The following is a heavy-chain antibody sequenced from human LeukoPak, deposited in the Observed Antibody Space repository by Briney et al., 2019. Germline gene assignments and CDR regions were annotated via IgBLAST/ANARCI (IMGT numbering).Heavy chain of an antibody. V-gene: IGHV3-21*01. CDR1: GFTFSSYS. J-gene: IGHJ4*02. Sequence: GGSLRLSCAASGFTFSSYSMNWVRQAPGKGLEWVSSISSSSSYIYYADSVKGRFTISRDNAKNSLYLRMNSLRAEDTAVYYCARGSEVGATDYWGQGTLVTVSS. CDR3: ARGSEVGATDY. D-gene: IGHD1-26*01. CDR2: ISSSSSYI.